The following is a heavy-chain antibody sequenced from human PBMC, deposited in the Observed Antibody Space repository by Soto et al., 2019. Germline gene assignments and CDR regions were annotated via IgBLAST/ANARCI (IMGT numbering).Heavy chain of an antibody. CDR3: AAGGGGRATGFDY. CDR1: GGTFSSYA. CDR2: IIPIFGTA. V-gene: IGHV1-69*01. D-gene: IGHD1-26*01. J-gene: IGHJ4*02. Sequence: QVQLVQSGAEVKKPGSSVKVSCKASGGTFSSYAISWVRQAPGQGLEWMGGIIPIFGTANYAQKFQGRVTIPGDESTGKAYGGLGSLGSEDAAVYYWAAGGGGRATGFDYWGQGTLVTVSS.